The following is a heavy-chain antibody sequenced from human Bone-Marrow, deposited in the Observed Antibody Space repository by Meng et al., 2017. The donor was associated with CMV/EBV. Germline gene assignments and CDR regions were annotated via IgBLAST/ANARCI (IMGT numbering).Heavy chain of an antibody. D-gene: IGHD4-11*01. CDR3: ARDGHSNYGYYYGMDV. V-gene: IGHV3-11*01. CDR1: GITVSSNY. CDR2: ISSSGTTI. J-gene: IGHJ6*02. Sequence: GGSLRLSCVASGITVSSNYMSWVRQTPGTGLEWISYISSSGTTIYYADSVKGRFTISRDYAKNSLYLQMNSLRAEDTAVYYCARDGHSNYGYYYGMDVWGQGNTVTVAS.